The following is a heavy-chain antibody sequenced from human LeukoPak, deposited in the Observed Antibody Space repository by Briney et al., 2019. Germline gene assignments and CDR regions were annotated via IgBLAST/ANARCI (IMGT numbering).Heavy chain of an antibody. D-gene: IGHD3-22*01. CDR3: ARGGHYYNDHYDY. Sequence: QPGGSLRLPCAASGFTFSSYWMHWVRQAPGKGLVWVSHINGDGTSTSHADFVKGRFTVSRDNAKNTLYLQMNSLRAEDTAVYYCARGGHYYNDHYDYWGQGALVTVSS. J-gene: IGHJ4*02. V-gene: IGHV3-74*01. CDR2: INGDGTST. CDR1: GFTFSSYW.